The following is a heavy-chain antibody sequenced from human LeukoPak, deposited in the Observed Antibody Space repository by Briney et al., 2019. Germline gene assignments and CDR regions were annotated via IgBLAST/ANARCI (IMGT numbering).Heavy chain of an antibody. J-gene: IGHJ4*02. D-gene: IGHD6-19*01. CDR3: AKDARSGYSSNLFDY. V-gene: IGHV3-30*02. CDR1: GFTFSSYD. Sequence: GGSLTLSCAASGFTFSSYDMHWVRQAPGEGLEWVAFIRYDGSNKYYADSVKGRFTISRDNSKNTLYLQMNGLRAEDTAVYYCAKDARSGYSSNLFDYWGRGTLVTVSS. CDR2: IRYDGSNK.